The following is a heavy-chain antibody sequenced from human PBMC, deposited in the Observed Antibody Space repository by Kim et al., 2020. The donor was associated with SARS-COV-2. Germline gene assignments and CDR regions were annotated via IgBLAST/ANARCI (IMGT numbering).Heavy chain of an antibody. CDR1: GGSISSYY. J-gene: IGHJ3*02. CDR2: IYYSGST. CDR3: ARRDYYDSSGPLGAFAI. V-gene: IGHV4-59*08. Sequence: SETLSLTCTVSGGSISSYYWSWIRQPPGKGLEWIGFIYYSGSTNYNPSLKSRVTISVDTSKNQFSLKLSSVTAAETAVYYCARRDYYDSSGPLGAFAIWG. D-gene: IGHD3-22*01.